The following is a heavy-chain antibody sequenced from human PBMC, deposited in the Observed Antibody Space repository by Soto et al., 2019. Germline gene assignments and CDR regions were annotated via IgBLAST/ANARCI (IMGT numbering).Heavy chain of an antibody. V-gene: IGHV4-39*01. CDR2: VYYSGST. J-gene: IGHJ3*02. CDR1: GGSIRSSNYF. Sequence: SETLSLTCSVSGGSIRSSNYFWGWIRQPPGKGLEWIGSVYYSGSTYYNPSLKSRVPISADTSKNQFSLKLNSVTAADTAVYYCARPPTANLDAFEIWGQGTMVTVSS. CDR3: ARPPTANLDAFEI. D-gene: IGHD7-27*01.